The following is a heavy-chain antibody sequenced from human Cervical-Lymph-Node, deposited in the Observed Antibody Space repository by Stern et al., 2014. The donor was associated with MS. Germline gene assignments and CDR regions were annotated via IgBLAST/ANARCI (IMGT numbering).Heavy chain of an antibody. D-gene: IGHD3-3*01. CDR1: GGSISSGGYY. Sequence: VQLVESGPGLVKPSQTLSLTCTVSGGSISSGGYYWSWIRQHPGKGLEWIGHLYYRGRTYYNQSLESRVTISVDTSKIQFSLKLSSVTAADTAVYYCARVSYDFCSGYYVFDYWGQGTLVTVSS. CDR3: ARVSYDFCSGYYVFDY. V-gene: IGHV4-31*03. CDR2: LYYRGRT. J-gene: IGHJ4*02.